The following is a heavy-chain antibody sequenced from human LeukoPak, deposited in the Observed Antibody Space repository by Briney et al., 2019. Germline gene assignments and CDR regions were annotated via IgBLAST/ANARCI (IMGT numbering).Heavy chain of an antibody. Sequence: SETLSLTCAVSGGSISSSDWWSWVRQPPGKGLEWIGEISHSGSTNYNPSLKSRVTISVDTSKNQFSLKLSSVTAADTAVYYCARARGNGNWFDPWGQGTLVTVSS. D-gene: IGHD4-23*01. CDR2: ISHSGST. CDR1: GGSISSSDW. CDR3: ARARGNGNWFDP. V-gene: IGHV4-4*02. J-gene: IGHJ5*02.